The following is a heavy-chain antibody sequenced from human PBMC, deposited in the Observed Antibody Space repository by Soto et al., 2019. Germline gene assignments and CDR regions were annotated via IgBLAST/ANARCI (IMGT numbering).Heavy chain of an antibody. D-gene: IGHD2-2*01. CDR2: ISAYNGNT. CDR3: ARVIKYQLLFWFDP. V-gene: IGHV1-18*04. CDR1: GYTFTSYG. J-gene: IGHJ5*02. Sequence: ASVKVSCKASGYTFTSYGISWVRQAPGQGLEWMGWISAYNGNTNYAQKLQGRVTMTTDTSTSTAYMELRSLRSDDTAVYYCARVIKYQLLFWFDPWGQGTLVTVSS.